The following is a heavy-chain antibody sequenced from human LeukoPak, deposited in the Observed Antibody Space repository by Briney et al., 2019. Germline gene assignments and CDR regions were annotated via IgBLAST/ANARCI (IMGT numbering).Heavy chain of an antibody. CDR3: ARVATVAGTTQFDP. CDR1: GGSICSYY. D-gene: IGHD6-19*01. V-gene: IGHV4-59*01. J-gene: IGHJ5*02. CDR2: TYYSGST. Sequence: SETLSLTCTVSGGSICSYYWSWIRQPPGKGLEWIGYTYYSGSTYYNPSLKSRVTISVDTSKTHFSLKLNSVAAADTAVYYCARVATVAGTTQFDPWGQGTLVTVSS.